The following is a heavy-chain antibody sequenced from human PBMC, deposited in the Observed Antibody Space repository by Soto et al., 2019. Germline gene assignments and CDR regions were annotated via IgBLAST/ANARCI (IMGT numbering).Heavy chain of an antibody. J-gene: IGHJ4*02. CDR3: ARLRYYYGSGSPDY. Sequence: SETLSLTCTVSGGSISSSSYYWGWIRQPPGKGLEWIGSIYYSGSTYYNPSLKSRVTISVDTSKNQFSLKLSSVTAADTAVYYCARLRYYYGSGSPDYWGQGTLVTLSS. D-gene: IGHD3-10*01. CDR1: GGSISSSSYY. CDR2: IYYSGST. V-gene: IGHV4-39*01.